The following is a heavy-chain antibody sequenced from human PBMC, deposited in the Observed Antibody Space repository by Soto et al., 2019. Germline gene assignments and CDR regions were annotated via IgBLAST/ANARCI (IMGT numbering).Heavy chain of an antibody. CDR3: ARVPSPFDFYYAMDV. V-gene: IGHV4-30-4*02. CDR2: IFSSGTN. J-gene: IGHJ6*02. Sequence: GKGLEWIGYIFSSGTNYYNPSXXSRLTMSLDTSQNQFSLKLNYVTAADTAVYFCARVPSPFDFYYAMDVWGQGTTVTVS. D-gene: IGHD3-16*01.